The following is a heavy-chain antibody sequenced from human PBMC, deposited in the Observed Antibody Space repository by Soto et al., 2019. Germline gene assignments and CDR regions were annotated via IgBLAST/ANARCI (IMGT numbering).Heavy chain of an antibody. CDR1: GFMFSNHG. J-gene: IGHJ4*02. V-gene: IGHV3-33*01. Sequence: GGSLRLSCAASGFMFSNHGMHWVRQAPGKGLEWVAVIWSDGNNRYYADSVKGRFTISRDNSKNTVYLQMNSLRADDTAVYYCVRGDNWNDEASDYWGQGTLVTVSS. D-gene: IGHD1-1*01. CDR2: IWSDGNNR. CDR3: VRGDNWNDEASDY.